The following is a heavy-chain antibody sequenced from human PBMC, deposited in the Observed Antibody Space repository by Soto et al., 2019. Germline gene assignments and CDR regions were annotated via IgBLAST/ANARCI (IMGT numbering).Heavy chain of an antibody. CDR2: ISGSGAST. Sequence: EVQLLESGGGLVQPGGSLRLSCAGSGFTFSSCAVSWVRRAPGKGLEWVSVISGSGASTFYADSVTGRFTISRDNFKNTLYLQMNSLTAEDTAVYYCAKGTVGSTLQPYYFDYWGQGTLVTVSS. CDR3: AKGTVGSTLQPYYFDY. J-gene: IGHJ4*02. V-gene: IGHV3-23*01. D-gene: IGHD6-13*01. CDR1: GFTFSSCA.